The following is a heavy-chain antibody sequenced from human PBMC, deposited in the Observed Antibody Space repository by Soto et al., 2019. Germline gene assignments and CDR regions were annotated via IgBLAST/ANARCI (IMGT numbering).Heavy chain of an antibody. D-gene: IGHD2-15*01. V-gene: IGHV1-18*04. J-gene: IGHJ4*02. CDR3: ARSCSGGSCHSAY. Sequence: ASVKVSCKASGYTFTNYGINWVRQAPGQGLKWMGWISPFTGDTHYTQSLQGRITMTTDTSTSTAYMELRSLRSADTAVYYCARSCSGGSCHSAYWGQGTLVTVSS. CDR2: ISPFTGDT. CDR1: GYTFTNYG.